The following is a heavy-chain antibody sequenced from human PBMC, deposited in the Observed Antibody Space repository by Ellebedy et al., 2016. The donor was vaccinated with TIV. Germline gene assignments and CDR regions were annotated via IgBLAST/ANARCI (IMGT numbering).Heavy chain of an antibody. CDR3: ARMADFDY. Sequence: GESLKISCAASGFTFSNYAMSWVRQAPGKGLEWVSVIYSGGSTSYADSVKGRFTISRDNSKNTLYLQMNSLRADDTAVYYCARMADFDYWGQGTLVTVSS. J-gene: IGHJ4*02. CDR2: IYSGGST. V-gene: IGHV3-23*03. CDR1: GFTFSNYA. D-gene: IGHD5-24*01.